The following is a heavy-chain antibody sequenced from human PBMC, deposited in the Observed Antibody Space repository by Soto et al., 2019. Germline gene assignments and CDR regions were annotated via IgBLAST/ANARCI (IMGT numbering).Heavy chain of an antibody. D-gene: IGHD4-17*01. Sequence: SETQSLTCTVSGGSISSYYWSWIRQPPGKGLEWIGYIYYSGSTNYNPSLKSRVTISVDTSKNQFSLKLSSVTAADTAVYYCARQDYGDYFDYWGQGTLVTVSS. J-gene: IGHJ4*02. CDR3: ARQDYGDYFDY. V-gene: IGHV4-59*08. CDR2: IYYSGST. CDR1: GGSISSYY.